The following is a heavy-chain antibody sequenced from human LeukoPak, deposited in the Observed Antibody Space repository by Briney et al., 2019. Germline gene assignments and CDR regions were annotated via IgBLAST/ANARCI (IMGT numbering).Heavy chain of an antibody. V-gene: IGHV1-69*05. CDR2: IIPIFGTA. CDR3: ARSTTPMAVAGPDFDY. CDR1: GGTFSSYA. Sequence: SVKVSCKASGGTFSSYAISWVRQAPGQGLEWMGGIIPIFGTANYAQKFQGRVTMTRDTSTSTVYMELSSLRSEDTAVYYCARSTTPMAVAGPDFDYWGQGTLVTVSS. D-gene: IGHD6-19*01. J-gene: IGHJ4*02.